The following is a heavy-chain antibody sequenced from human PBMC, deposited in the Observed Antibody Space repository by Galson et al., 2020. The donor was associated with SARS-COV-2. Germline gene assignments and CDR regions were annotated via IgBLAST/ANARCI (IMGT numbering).Heavy chain of an antibody. Sequence: GGSLRLSCAASGFTFSSYWMHWVRQAPGKGLVWVSRINSDGSSTSYADSVKGRFTISRDNAKNTLYLQMNSLRAEDTAVYYCARRPNYDFWSGYFTGFDYWGQGTLVTVSS. D-gene: IGHD3-3*01. V-gene: IGHV3-74*01. CDR3: ARRPNYDFWSGYFTGFDY. CDR1: GFTFSSYW. J-gene: IGHJ4*02. CDR2: INSDGSST.